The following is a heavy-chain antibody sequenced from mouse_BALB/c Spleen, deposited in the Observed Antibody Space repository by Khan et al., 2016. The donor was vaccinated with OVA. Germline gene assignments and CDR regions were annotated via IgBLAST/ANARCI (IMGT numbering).Heavy chain of an antibody. CDR2: IDPFNGDT. Sequence: EVQLQESGPELMKPGASVNISCKASGYSFTSYYIHWVKQSHGKSLEWIGYIDPFNGDTDYNQKFKGKATLTVDKSSNTAYMHLSSLTSYDSAVYFCARGTFDYWGQGTLVTVSA. J-gene: IGHJ3*01. CDR1: GYSFTSYY. CDR3: ARGTFDY. D-gene: IGHD3-3*01. V-gene: IGHV1S135*01.